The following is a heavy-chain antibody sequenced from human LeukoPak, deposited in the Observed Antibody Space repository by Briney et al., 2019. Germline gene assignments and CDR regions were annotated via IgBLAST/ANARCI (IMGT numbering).Heavy chain of an antibody. V-gene: IGHV3-11*04. Sequence: GGSLRLSCAASGFTFSDYYMSSIRQAPGKGLEWVSYISSSGSTIYYADSVKGRFTISRDNAKNSLYLQMNSLRAEDTAVYYCARERDANYYDSSGYYSIRDYWGQGTLVTVSS. CDR3: ARERDANYYDSSGYYSIRDY. J-gene: IGHJ4*02. CDR1: GFTFSDYY. D-gene: IGHD3-22*01. CDR2: ISSSGSTI.